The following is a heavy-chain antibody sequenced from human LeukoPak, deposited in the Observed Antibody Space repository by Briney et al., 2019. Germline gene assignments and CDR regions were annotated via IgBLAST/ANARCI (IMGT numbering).Heavy chain of an antibody. D-gene: IGHD3-22*01. CDR2: IYYSGST. V-gene: IGHV4-59*01. Sequence: SETLSLTCAVYGGSFSGYYWSWIRQPPGKGLEWIGYIYYSGSTNYNPSLKSRVTISVDTSKNQFSLKLSSVTAADTAVYYCATTKAYYDSSGYYWSWFDPWGQGTLVTVSS. J-gene: IGHJ5*02. CDR3: ATTKAYYDSSGYYWSWFDP. CDR1: GGSFSGYY.